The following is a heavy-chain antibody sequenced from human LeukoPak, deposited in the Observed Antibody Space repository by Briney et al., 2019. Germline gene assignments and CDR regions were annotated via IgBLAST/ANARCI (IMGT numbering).Heavy chain of an antibody. CDR1: GFTLTKHW. D-gene: IGHD6-13*01. J-gene: IGHJ6*03. Sequence: GGSLRLSCVASGFTLTKHWMSWVRQAPGKGLEWVANIKEDGSVKNYMDSVKGRFTISRDNAKNSLYLQMNSLRAEDTAVYYCARAAAGTAGDYYYYYYMDVWGKGTTVTVSS. V-gene: IGHV3-7*01. CDR2: IKEDGSVK. CDR3: ARAAAGTAGDYYYYYYMDV.